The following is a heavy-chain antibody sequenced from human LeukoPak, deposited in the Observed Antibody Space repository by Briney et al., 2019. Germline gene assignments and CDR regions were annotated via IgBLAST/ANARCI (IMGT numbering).Heavy chain of an antibody. CDR1: GVSFSRYY. Sequence: SETLSLTCAVYGVSFSRYYWSWIRQSPGKGLEWIAEIDHRGDTNYNPSVKSRVTISVDTSKNQFSLKVRSLSAADTAVYYCARGATISETGYFDFWGQGTLVTVSS. CDR2: IDHRGDT. V-gene: IGHV4-34*01. CDR3: ARGATISETGYFDF. D-gene: IGHD5-24*01. J-gene: IGHJ4*03.